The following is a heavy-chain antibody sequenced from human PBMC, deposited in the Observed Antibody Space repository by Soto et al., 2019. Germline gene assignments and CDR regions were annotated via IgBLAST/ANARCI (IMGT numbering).Heavy chain of an antibody. V-gene: IGHV3-30-3*01. CDR3: ARDQLYYNDISGRPLNVFDF. CDR2: ISYDGSDK. D-gene: IGHD3-22*01. J-gene: IGHJ3*01. Sequence: GGSLRLSCAASGFTFSSYAMHWVRQAPGKGLEWVALISYDGSDKDYADSVKGRSTISRDNSRNTLFLQMNSLRAEDTAVYYCARDQLYYNDISGRPLNVFDFWGQGTMVT. CDR1: GFTFSSYA.